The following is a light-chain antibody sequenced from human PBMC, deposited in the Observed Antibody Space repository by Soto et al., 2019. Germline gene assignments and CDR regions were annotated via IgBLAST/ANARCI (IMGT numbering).Light chain of an antibody. J-gene: IGKJ4*01. CDR1: QTISSW. CDR3: QXLESYPST. V-gene: IGKV1-5*03. CDR2: KES. Sequence: DIQVTQSPPTLSASVGDRVTITCRASQTISSWLAWYQQKTGKAPKILIYKESTLKSGVPYRLSGSGSGTDLNLTISRLQPEDFATYYCQXLESYPSTCGGGTKVDIK.